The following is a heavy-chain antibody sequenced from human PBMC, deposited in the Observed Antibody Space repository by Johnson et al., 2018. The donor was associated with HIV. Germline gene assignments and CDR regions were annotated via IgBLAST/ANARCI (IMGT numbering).Heavy chain of an antibody. V-gene: IGHV3-33*06. CDR2: IWDDGSTK. CDR3: AKESETYGGNIGFEHPFDI. J-gene: IGHJ3*02. D-gene: IGHD4-23*01. Sequence: QVQLVESGGGVVQPGRSLRLSCAASGFTFSSYDMHWVRQAPGKGLAWVAVIWDDGSTKYYADSVKGRFTISIDNSKNTLYLQMNSLRAEDTAVYYCAKESETYGGNIGFEHPFDIWGQGTMVTVSS. CDR1: GFTFSSYD.